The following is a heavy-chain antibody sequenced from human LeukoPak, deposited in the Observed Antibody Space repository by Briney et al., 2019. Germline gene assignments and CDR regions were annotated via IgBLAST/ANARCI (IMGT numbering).Heavy chain of an antibody. CDR1: GYTFTVYY. V-gene: IGHV1-2*02. J-gene: IGHJ4*02. Sequence: ASVKVSCKASGYTFTVYYMHWVRQAPGQGLEWMGWINPNSGDTNYAQKFQGRVTMTRDTSISTAYMELSRLRSDDTAAYYCARVRYRLAETYIDYWGQGTLVTVSS. D-gene: IGHD3-16*01. CDR2: INPNSGDT. CDR3: ARVRYRLAETYIDY.